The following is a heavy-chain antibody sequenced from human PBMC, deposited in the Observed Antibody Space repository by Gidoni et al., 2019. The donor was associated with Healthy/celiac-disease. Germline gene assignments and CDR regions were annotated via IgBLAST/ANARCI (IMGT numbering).Heavy chain of an antibody. V-gene: IGHV1-69*01. J-gene: IGHJ4*02. D-gene: IGHD4-17*01. CDR1: GGTFSSYA. CDR3: ASTTVTTFGGLGEFDY. CDR2: IIPIFGTA. Sequence: QVQLVQSGAEVKKPGSSVKVSCKASGGTFSSYAISWVRQAPGQGLEWMGGIIPIFGTANYAQKFQGRVTITADESTSTAYMELSSLRSEDTAVYYCASTTVTTFGGLGEFDYWGQGTLVTVSS.